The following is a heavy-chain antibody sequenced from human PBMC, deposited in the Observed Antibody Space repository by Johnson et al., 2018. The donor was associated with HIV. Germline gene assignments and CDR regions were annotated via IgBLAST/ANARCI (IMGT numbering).Heavy chain of an antibody. D-gene: IGHD6-13*01. CDR2: IAYDGANK. Sequence: QVKLVESGGGVVQPGRSLRLSCAASGFTFSNYAIHWVLQAPGTGLEWVAVIAYDGANKYYADSVKGPFTISRDNSKNTLYLQMNSLRAEDTAVYYCAREQELIGERAFDICGQGTMVTVSS. V-gene: IGHV3-30*14. CDR1: GFTFSNYA. J-gene: IGHJ3*02. CDR3: AREQELIGERAFDI.